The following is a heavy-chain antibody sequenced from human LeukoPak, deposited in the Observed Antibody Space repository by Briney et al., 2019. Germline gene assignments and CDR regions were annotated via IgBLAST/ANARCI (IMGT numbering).Heavy chain of an antibody. Sequence: GGSLRLSCVASGFTFTTYWMSWVRQAPGKGLEWVANIDQNGNEKYYVASVKGRFTISRDNAKNSLYLQMNSLRVEDTAMYFCARGGNQFDPWGQGTLVTVSS. CDR3: ARGGNQFDP. CDR2: IDQNGNEK. CDR1: GFTFTTYW. V-gene: IGHV3-7*03. J-gene: IGHJ5*02.